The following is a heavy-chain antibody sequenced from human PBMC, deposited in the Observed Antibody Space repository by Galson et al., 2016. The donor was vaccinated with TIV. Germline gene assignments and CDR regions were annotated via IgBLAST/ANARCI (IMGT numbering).Heavy chain of an antibody. CDR3: ARIHGPYGMDV. CDR2: ISYDGSDK. J-gene: IGHJ6*02. D-gene: IGHD5-18*01. CDR1: GFTFSSYG. V-gene: IGHV3-33*01. Sequence: SLRLSCAASGFTFSSYGMHWVRQAPGKGLEWVAIISYDGSDKDYTDSVKGRFTISRDKSKNTLYLQMDSVRVEDTATYYCARIHGPYGMDVWGQGTTVTVSS.